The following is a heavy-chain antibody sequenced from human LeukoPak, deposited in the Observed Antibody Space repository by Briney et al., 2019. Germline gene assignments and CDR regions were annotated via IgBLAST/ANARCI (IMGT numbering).Heavy chain of an antibody. CDR1: GFTFSSYW. Sequence: GGSLRLSCAASGFTFSSYWMSWVRQAPGKGLEWVANIKQDGSEKYYVDSVKGRFTISRDNAKNSLYLQMNSLRAEDTDVYYCARGGGEWSSSWYKPSTWFDPWGQGTLVTVSS. V-gene: IGHV3-7*01. D-gene: IGHD6-13*01. CDR2: IKQDGSEK. J-gene: IGHJ5*02. CDR3: ARGGGEWSSSWYKPSTWFDP.